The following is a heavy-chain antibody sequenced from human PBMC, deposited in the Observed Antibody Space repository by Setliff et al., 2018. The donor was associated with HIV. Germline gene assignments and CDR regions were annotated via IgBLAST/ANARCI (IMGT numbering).Heavy chain of an antibody. CDR3: ARGREVKRDTYYDYFYMDV. Sequence: PSETLSLTCAVYGESFTDHFWTWIRQSPGKGLEWLGEINHSGGTNQNPSLKSRFNLSVDTSKNQFSLRMNSVTAADTAVYYCARGREVKRDTYYDYFYMDVWSRGTAVTVSS. J-gene: IGHJ6*03. CDR1: GESFTDHF. V-gene: IGHV4-34*01. D-gene: IGHD1-26*01. CDR2: INHSGGT.